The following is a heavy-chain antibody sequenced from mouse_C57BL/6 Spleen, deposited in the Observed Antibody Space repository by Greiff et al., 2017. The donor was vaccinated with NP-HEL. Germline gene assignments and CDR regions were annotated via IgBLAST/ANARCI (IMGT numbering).Heavy chain of an antibody. V-gene: IGHV1-62-2*01. CDR2: FYPGSGSI. Sequence: VQLQQSGAELVKPGASVKLSCKASGYTFTEYPIHWVKQRSGQGLEWIGWFYPGSGSIKYNEKFKDKATLTADKSSSTVYMELSRLTSEDSAVYFCARHEEVYYGYEYYFDYWGQGTTLTVSS. J-gene: IGHJ2*01. CDR3: ARHEEVYYGYEYYFDY. D-gene: IGHD2-2*01. CDR1: GYTFTEYP.